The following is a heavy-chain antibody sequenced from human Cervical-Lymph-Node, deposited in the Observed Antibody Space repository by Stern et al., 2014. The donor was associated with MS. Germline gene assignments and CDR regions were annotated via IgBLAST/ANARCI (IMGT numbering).Heavy chain of an antibody. CDR1: GFTFSGSA. J-gene: IGHJ3*02. CDR2: IRSKANSYAT. V-gene: IGHV3-73*02. CDR3: TTNGGSTATVAFDI. D-gene: IGHD4-11*01. Sequence: VQLVESGGGLVQPGGSLKLSCAASGFTFSGSAMHWVRQASGKGLEWVGRIRSKANSYATAYIESVKGRFNISRDDSKNTAYLQMNSLITEDTAAYYCTTNGGSTATVAFDIWGQGTMVTVSS.